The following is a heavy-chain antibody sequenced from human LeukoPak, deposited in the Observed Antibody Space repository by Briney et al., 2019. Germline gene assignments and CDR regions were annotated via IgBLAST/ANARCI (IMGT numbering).Heavy chain of an antibody. V-gene: IGHV1-18*01. J-gene: IGHJ5*02. CDR2: ISAYNGNT. CDR1: GYTFTSYG. CDR3: ARENTRTLAVVAATWPSWFDP. D-gene: IGHD2-15*01. Sequence: ASVKVSCKASGYTFTSYGISWVRQAPGQGLEWMGWISAYNGNTNYAQKLQGRITMTTDTSTSTAYMELRSLRSDDTAVYYCARENTRTLAVVAATWPSWFDPWGQGTLVTVSS.